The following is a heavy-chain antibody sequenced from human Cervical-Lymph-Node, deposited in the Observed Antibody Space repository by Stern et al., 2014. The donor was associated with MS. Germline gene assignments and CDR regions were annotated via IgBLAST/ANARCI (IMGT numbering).Heavy chain of an antibody. D-gene: IGHD6-19*01. Sequence: DQLVESGAEVKKPGASVKVSCKASGYTFTNYAMHWVRQAPGQRLEWMGWINAGNGNTKYSQKFQGRVTITRDTSASTAYMELSSLRSEDTAVYYCARRAKYSSGWNHDAFDIWGQGTMVTVSS. CDR3: ARRAKYSSGWNHDAFDI. CDR1: GYTFTNYA. J-gene: IGHJ3*02. CDR2: INAGNGNT. V-gene: IGHV1-3*01.